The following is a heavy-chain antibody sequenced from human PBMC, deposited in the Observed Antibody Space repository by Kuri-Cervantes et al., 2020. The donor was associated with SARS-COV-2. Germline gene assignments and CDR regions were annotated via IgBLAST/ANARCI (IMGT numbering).Heavy chain of an antibody. CDR2: ISSSSSYT. CDR3: AGRGILYYDSSGFAFDI. CDR1: GFTFSDYY. V-gene: IGHV3-11*03. D-gene: IGHD3-22*01. Sequence: GESLKISCAASGFTFSDYYMSWIRQAPGKGLEWVSYISSSSSYTNYADSVKGRFTISRDNAKNSLYLQMNSLRAEDTAVYYCAGRGILYYDSSGFAFDIWGQGTMVTVSS. J-gene: IGHJ3*02.